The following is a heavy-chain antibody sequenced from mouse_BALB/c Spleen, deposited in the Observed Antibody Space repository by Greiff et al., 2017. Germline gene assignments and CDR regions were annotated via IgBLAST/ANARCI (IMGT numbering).Heavy chain of an antibody. CDR1: GFAFSSYD. J-gene: IGHJ1*01. CDR2: ISSGGGST. V-gene: IGHV5-12-1*01. D-gene: IGHD1-2*01. CDR3: ARQHYYGFHWYFDV. Sequence: EVKLMESGGGLVKPGGSLKLSCAASGFAFSSYDMSWVRQTPEKRLEWVAYISSGGGSTYYPDTVKGRFTISRDNAKNTLYLQMSSLKSEDTAMYYCARQHYYGFHWYFDVWGAGTTGTVSS.